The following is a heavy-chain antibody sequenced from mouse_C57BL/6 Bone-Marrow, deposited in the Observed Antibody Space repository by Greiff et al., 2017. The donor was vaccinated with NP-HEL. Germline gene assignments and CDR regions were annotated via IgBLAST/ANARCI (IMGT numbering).Heavy chain of an antibody. J-gene: IGHJ1*03. CDR1: GYTFTSYW. CDR3: ARGYYGSSPYWYFDV. D-gene: IGHD1-1*01. Sequence: VQLQQPGAELVKPGASVKMSCKASGYTFTSYWITWVKQRPGQGLEWIGDIYPGSGSTNYNEKFKSKATLTVDTSSSTAYMQLSSLTSEDSAVYYGARGYYGSSPYWYFDVWGTGTTVTVSS. CDR2: IYPGSGST. V-gene: IGHV1-55*01.